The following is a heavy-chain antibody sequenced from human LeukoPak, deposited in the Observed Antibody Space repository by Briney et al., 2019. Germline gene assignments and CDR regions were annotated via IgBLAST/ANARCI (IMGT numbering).Heavy chain of an antibody. V-gene: IGHV4-34*01. D-gene: IGHD6-19*01. Sequence: SETLSLTCAVYGGSFSGYYWSWIRQPPGKGLEWIGEINHSGSTNYNPSLKSRVTISVGTSKNQFSLKLSSVTAADTAVYYCARGRAGYSSGYEFDYWGQGTLVTVSS. CDR1: GGSFSGYY. CDR2: INHSGST. CDR3: ARGRAGYSSGYEFDY. J-gene: IGHJ4*02.